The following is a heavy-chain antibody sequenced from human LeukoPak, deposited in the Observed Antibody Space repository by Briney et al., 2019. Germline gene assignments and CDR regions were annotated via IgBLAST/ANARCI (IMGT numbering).Heavy chain of an antibody. CDR1: GYTFTSYG. J-gene: IGHJ4*02. CDR3: ARIEVDYYYGSGSYQGLDY. D-gene: IGHD3-10*01. V-gene: IGHV1-18*01. Sequence: GASVKVSCKASGYTFTSYGISWVRQAPGQGLEWMGWISAYNGNTNYAQKLQGRVTMTTDTSTSTAYMELRSLRSDDTAVYYCARIEVDYYYGSGSYQGLDYWGQGTLVTVSS. CDR2: ISAYNGNT.